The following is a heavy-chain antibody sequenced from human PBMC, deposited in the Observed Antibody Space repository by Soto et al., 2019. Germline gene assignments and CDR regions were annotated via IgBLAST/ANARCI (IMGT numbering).Heavy chain of an antibody. CDR1: GGSITNYY. D-gene: IGHD3-10*01. Sequence: QVQLPESGPGLVKPSETLSLTCTVSGGSITNYYCSWFRQPPGKGLEWIGYINYDGSSAYNLSLKSRGTLSMDAAKTQFSLMLGPVTATDTAVYYCARNGFGPLQGLVDVWGPGTTAIVSS. CDR2: INYDGSS. V-gene: IGHV4-59*08. J-gene: IGHJ6*02. CDR3: ARNGFGPLQGLVDV.